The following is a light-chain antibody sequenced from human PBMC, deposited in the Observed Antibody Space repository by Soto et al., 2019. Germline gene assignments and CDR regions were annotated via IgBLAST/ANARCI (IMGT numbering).Light chain of an antibody. CDR1: QSVSSN. CDR3: QQYNNWPST. V-gene: IGKV3-15*01. J-gene: IGKJ1*01. Sequence: EIVMTQSPATLSVSPWERATLSCMASQSVSSNLAWYQQKPGQAPRLLIYGASTRATGIPARFSGSGSGTEFTLTISSLQSEDFAVYYCQQYNNWPSTFGQGTKVDIK. CDR2: GAS.